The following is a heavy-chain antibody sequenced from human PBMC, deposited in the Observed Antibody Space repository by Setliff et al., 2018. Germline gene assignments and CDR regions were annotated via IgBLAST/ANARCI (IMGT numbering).Heavy chain of an antibody. CDR3: ARFPANGGHDAFDI. D-gene: IGHD6-25*01. V-gene: IGHV3-21*03. CDR1: GFTFSSYS. Sequence: GGSLRLSCAASGFTFSSYSMHWVRQTPGKGLEWVSSISPDSYYIYHADSIKGRFTISRDNAKSSLYLQMNSLRAEDTAVFYCARFPANGGHDAFDIWGQGTMVTVSS. CDR2: ISPDSYYI. J-gene: IGHJ3*02.